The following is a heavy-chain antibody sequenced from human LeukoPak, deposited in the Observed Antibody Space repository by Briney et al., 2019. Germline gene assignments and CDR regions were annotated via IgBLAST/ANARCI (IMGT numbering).Heavy chain of an antibody. Sequence: SETLSLTCTVSGGSISSYYWSWIRQPPGKGLEWIGYIYYSGSTNYNPSLKSRVTISVDTSKNQFSLKLSSVTAADTAVYYCERQRVAAAGKSFDYWGQGTLVTVSS. CDR1: GGSISSYY. CDR2: IYYSGST. D-gene: IGHD6-13*01. V-gene: IGHV4-59*08. J-gene: IGHJ4*02. CDR3: ERQRVAAAGKSFDY.